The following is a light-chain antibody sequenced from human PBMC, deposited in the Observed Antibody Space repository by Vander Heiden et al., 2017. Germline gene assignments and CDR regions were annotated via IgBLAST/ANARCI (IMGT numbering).Light chain of an antibody. V-gene: IGKV1-27*01. Sequence: DIQLTQSPSSLSASLGDRVTITSPASQGINNYLAWYQQKPGKVPKVLIYAASTLQSGVPSRFSGSGSGTEFTLTISSLQPEDVATYYCQKYNGALETFGQGTKVDIK. CDR1: QGINNY. CDR3: QKYNGALET. CDR2: AAS. J-gene: IGKJ1*01.